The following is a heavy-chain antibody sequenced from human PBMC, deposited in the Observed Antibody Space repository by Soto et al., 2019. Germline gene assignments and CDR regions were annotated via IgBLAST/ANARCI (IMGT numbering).Heavy chain of an antibody. CDR3: ARSEYYYDSSGYYPDAEYFQH. J-gene: IGHJ1*01. CDR2: MNPDSGKT. V-gene: IGHV1-8*01. Sequence: ASVKVSCKASGYTFTSYEINWVRQATGQGLEYLGWMNPDSGKTAYVQKFQGRVTMTWDTSTSTAYMELSSLRSEDTAVYYCARSEYYYDSSGYYPDAEYFQHWGQGTLVTVSS. D-gene: IGHD3-22*01. CDR1: GYTFTSYE.